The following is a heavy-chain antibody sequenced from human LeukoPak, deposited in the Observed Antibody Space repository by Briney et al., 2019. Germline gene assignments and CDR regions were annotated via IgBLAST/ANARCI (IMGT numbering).Heavy chain of an antibody. CDR3: AKEGYSDSSGAFDS. D-gene: IGHD3-22*01. J-gene: IGHJ4*02. CDR2: VTGRGGTT. CDR1: GFIYSNYA. V-gene: IGHV3-23*01. Sequence: PGGSLRLSCAASGFIYSNYAMSWVRETPGKGLEWVSGVTGRGGTTFYADSVRGRFTISRDNSKNTVYLQLNSLRAEDTAIYFCAKEGYSDSSGAFDSWGQGTLVTVSS.